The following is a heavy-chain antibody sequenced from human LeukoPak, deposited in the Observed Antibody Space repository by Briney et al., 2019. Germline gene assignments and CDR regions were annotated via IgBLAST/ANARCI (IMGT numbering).Heavy chain of an antibody. D-gene: IGHD2-2*01. Sequence: GASVKVSCKASGYTFTGYYMHWVRQAPGQGLEWMGWISAYNGNTNYAQKPQGRVTMTTDTSTSTAYMELRSLRSDDTAVYYCANELRTSNAFDIWGQGTMVTVSS. CDR1: GYTFTGYY. V-gene: IGHV1-18*04. CDR3: ANELRTSNAFDI. CDR2: ISAYNGNT. J-gene: IGHJ3*02.